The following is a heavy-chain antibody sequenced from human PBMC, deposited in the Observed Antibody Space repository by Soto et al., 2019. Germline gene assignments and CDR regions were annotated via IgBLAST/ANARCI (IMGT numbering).Heavy chain of an antibody. CDR2: INPNSGGT. J-gene: IGHJ4*02. Sequence: ASVKVSCKASGSPFTGYYMHWVRQAPGQGLEWMGWINPNSGGTNYAQKFQGWVTMTRDTSISTAYMELSRLRSDDTAVYYCARADLSNSYYYDSSGYFVFDYWGQGTLGTVSS. CDR1: GSPFTGYY. CDR3: ARADLSNSYYYDSSGYFVFDY. D-gene: IGHD3-22*01. V-gene: IGHV1-2*04.